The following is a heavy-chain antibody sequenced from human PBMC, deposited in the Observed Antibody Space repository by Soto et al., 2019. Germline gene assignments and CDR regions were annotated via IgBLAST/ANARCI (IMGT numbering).Heavy chain of an antibody. D-gene: IGHD3-10*01. CDR3: AKDRRGYYGSGSLDY. CDR2: IGWNSGSV. V-gene: IGHV3-9*01. J-gene: IGHJ4*02. Sequence: EVQLVESGGGLVQPGGSLRLSSVGSGFTYEDSAMHWVRQVSGKGLEWVSGIGWNSGSVGYVDSVKGRFTISRDNAKNSLYLQMNSLRPEDTALYYCAKDRRGYYGSGSLDYWGLGTLVTVSS. CDR1: GFTYEDSA.